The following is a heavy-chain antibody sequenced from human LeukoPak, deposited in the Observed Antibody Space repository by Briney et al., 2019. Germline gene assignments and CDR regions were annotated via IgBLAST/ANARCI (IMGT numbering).Heavy chain of an antibody. CDR2: INWNGGST. CDR1: GFTFDDYG. D-gene: IGHD1-26*01. CDR3: AKLPWEPDAFDI. Sequence: PGGSLRLSCAASGFTFDDYGMSWVRQAPGKGLEWVSGINWNGGSTGYADSVKGRFTISRDNAKNSLYLQMNSLRAEDTALYYCAKLPWEPDAFDIWGQGTMVTVSS. V-gene: IGHV3-20*04. J-gene: IGHJ3*02.